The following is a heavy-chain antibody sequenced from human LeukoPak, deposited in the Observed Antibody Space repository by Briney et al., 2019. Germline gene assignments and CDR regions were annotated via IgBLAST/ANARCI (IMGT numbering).Heavy chain of an antibody. Sequence: SETLSLTCTVSGGSITGSYWSWIRQPPGKGLEWIGYIYYTGGTYDNPSLKSRVTISRDTSKNQFSLKLSSVTAADTAVYYCARHPEYSGYDLRYYFDYWGQGTLVTVSS. J-gene: IGHJ4*02. D-gene: IGHD5-12*01. CDR2: IYYTGGT. V-gene: IGHV4-59*08. CDR3: ARHPEYSGYDLRYYFDY. CDR1: GGSITGSY.